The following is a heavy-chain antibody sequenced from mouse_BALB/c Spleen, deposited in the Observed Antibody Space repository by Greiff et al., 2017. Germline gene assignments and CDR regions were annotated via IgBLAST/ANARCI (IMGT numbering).Heavy chain of an antibody. CDR3: AKFDY. CDR2: INPSNGRT. CDR1: GYTFTSYW. V-gene: IGHV1S81*02. Sequence: VQLQQSGAELVRPGASVKLSCKASGYTFTSYWMHWVKQRPGQGLEWIGEINPSNGRTNYNEKFKSKATLTVDKSSSTAYMQLSSLTSEDSAVYYCAKFDYWGQGTTLTVSS. J-gene: IGHJ2*01.